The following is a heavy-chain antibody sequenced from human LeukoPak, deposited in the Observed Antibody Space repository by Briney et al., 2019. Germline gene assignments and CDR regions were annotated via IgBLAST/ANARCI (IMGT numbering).Heavy chain of an antibody. V-gene: IGHV4-59*08. CDR2: IYYSGST. Sequence: SESLSLTCTVSGGTISNYYWSWIRQPPGKGLKCIGHIYYSGSTNYKPSVKSRVTISLDTSKNQFSLKLNSVTAADTAVYYCARLSIASRVRFFDYWGQGTLVTVYS. J-gene: IGHJ4*02. CDR3: ARLSIASRVRFFDY. D-gene: IGHD6-6*01. CDR1: GGTISNYY.